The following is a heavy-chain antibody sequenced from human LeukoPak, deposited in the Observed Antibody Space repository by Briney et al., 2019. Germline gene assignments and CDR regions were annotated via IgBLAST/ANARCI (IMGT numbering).Heavy chain of an antibody. CDR1: GYTFTGCY. Sequence: ASVKVSCKASGYTFTGCYMHWLRQAPGQGLEWMGRINPNSGGTNYAQKFQGRVTMTRDTSISTAYMELSRLRSDDTAVYYCARGDTAMVTDYYYYTDVWGKGTTVTVSS. V-gene: IGHV1-2*06. CDR2: INPNSGGT. CDR3: ARGDTAMVTDYYYYTDV. D-gene: IGHD5-18*01. J-gene: IGHJ6*03.